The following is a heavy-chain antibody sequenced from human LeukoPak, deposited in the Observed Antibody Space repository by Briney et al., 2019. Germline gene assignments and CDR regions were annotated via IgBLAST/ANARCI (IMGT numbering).Heavy chain of an antibody. V-gene: IGHV3-23*01. J-gene: IGHJ4*02. CDR3: AKDRQQLAFDY. CDR2: IRGSGGNT. CDR1: GFTFSTYA. D-gene: IGHD6-6*01. Sequence: PGGSLRLSCAASGFTFSTYAMSWVRQAPGKGLEWVSAIRGSGGNTYYADSVKDRFTISRDNSKNTLYLQMNSLRADDTAVYYCAKDRQQLAFDYWGQGTLVTVSS.